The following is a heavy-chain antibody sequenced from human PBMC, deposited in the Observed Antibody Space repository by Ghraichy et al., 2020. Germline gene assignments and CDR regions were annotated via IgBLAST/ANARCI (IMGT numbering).Heavy chain of an antibody. CDR3: ARSWGGYGEFGYFDL. CDR1: GGSISSYY. J-gene: IGHJ2*01. D-gene: IGHD5-12*01. V-gene: IGHV4-59*08. CDR2: IYYSGST. Sequence: PETLSLTCTVSGGSISSYYWSWIRQPPGKGLEWIGYIYYSGSTNYNPSLKSRVTISVDTSKNQFSLKLSSVTAADTAVYYCARSWGGYGEFGYFDLWGRGTLVTVSS.